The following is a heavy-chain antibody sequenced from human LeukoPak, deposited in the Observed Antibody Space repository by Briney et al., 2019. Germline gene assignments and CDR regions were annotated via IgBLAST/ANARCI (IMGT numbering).Heavy chain of an antibody. Sequence: GVLRLSCAASEFTFNSNDMSWVRQAPGRGLQWVSSISASGGTTYYTASVKGCFTVSRDNSKSTMYLQMNSLRAEDSAVYSCARSPNRSTTPLDYWGQGTLVSVSS. J-gene: IGHJ4*02. CDR1: EFTFNSND. CDR2: ISASGGTT. V-gene: IGHV3-23*01. CDR3: ARSPNRSTTPLDY. D-gene: IGHD1-1*01.